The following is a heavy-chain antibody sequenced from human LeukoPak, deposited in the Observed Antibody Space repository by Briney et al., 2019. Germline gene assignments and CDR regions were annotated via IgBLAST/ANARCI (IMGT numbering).Heavy chain of an antibody. CDR2: INQDGSEK. V-gene: IGHV3-7*01. CDR1: GFTFNNYA. CDR3: ARFPGTYYLDV. Sequence: PGGSLRLSCAASGFTFNNYAMSWVRQAPGKGLEWVANINQDGSEKNYVDSVKGPFTISRDNAKNSLYLQMNSLRAEDTAVYYCARFPGTYYLDVWGKGTTVTVSS. J-gene: IGHJ6*03.